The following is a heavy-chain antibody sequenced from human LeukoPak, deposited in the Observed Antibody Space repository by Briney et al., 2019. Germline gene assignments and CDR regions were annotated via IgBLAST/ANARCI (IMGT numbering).Heavy chain of an antibody. CDR1: GYTFTSYA. Sequence: ASVKVSCKASGYTFTSYAMHWVRQAPGQRLEWMGWINAGNGNTKYSQKSQGRVTITRDTSASTAYMELSSLRSEDTAVYYCARVKDGDYTLSNWGQGTLVTVSS. CDR2: INAGNGNT. CDR3: ARVKDGDYTLSN. J-gene: IGHJ4*02. V-gene: IGHV1-3*01. D-gene: IGHD4-17*01.